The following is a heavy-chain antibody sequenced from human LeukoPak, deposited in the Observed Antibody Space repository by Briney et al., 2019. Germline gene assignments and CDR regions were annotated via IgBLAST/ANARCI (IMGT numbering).Heavy chain of an antibody. CDR3: ARDWGAYYHFFDY. D-gene: IGHD3-22*01. Sequence: GESLRLSCEASGFSMSVNWMSWGRQAPGKGLEWVGNIKPDGSERNYVDSVKGRFTISRENAKKSLYLQMSSLRAEDTAVYYCARDWGAYYHFFDYWGQGTLVTVSS. CDR1: GFSMSVNW. CDR2: IKPDGSER. J-gene: IGHJ4*02. V-gene: IGHV3-7*01.